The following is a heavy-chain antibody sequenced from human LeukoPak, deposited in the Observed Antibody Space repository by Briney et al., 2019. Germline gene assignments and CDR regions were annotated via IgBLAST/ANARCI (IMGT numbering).Heavy chain of an antibody. J-gene: IGHJ1*01. Sequence: SQTLSLTCTVSGASISSGGYYWSWIRQHPGKGLVWIGYISYSGSPYYNPSLKSRVTISVDTSRNQFSLKLSSVTAADTAVYYCARGPHCSSTSCYSEYFHHWGQGTLVTVSS. V-gene: IGHV4-31*03. CDR2: ISYSGSP. CDR1: GASISSGGYY. D-gene: IGHD2-2*01. CDR3: ARGPHCSSTSCYSEYFHH.